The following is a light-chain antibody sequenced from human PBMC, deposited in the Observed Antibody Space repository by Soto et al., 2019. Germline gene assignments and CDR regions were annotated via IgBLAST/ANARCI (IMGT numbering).Light chain of an antibody. CDR2: LTS. V-gene: IGKV3-11*01. J-gene: IGKJ2*01. CDR3: HQRQSWPRT. CDR1: QAVNTR. Sequence: EVVMRQSPATLSSFPGDRVTLSCRASQAVNTRLAWYQHKPGQAPRLLIYLTSNRAAGIPARFSGSGSGTDFTLTISHVEPYDFAVYYCHQRQSWPRTFG.